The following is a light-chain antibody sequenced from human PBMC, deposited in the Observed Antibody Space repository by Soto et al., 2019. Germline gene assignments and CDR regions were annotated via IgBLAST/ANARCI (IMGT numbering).Light chain of an antibody. CDR1: QSVSRN. Sequence: EIVMTQSPATLSVSPGERATLSCRASQSVSRNLAWYQQKPGQAPRLLIYGASTRATDIPARFSGSGSGTEFTLTISSLQSEDFAVYHCQQYNNWPKTFGHGTQVEIK. CDR2: GAS. J-gene: IGKJ1*01. CDR3: QQYNNWPKT. V-gene: IGKV3-15*01.